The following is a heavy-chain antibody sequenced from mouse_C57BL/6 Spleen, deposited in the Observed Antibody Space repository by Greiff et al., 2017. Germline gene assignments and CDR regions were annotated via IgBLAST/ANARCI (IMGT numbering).Heavy chain of an antibody. D-gene: IGHD2-5*01. CDR3: ARDYSSYEGYYFDY. V-gene: IGHV1-64*01. J-gene: IGHJ2*01. Sequence: VQLQQPGAELVKPGASVKLSCKASGYTFTSYWMHWVKQRPGQGLEWIGMIHPNSGSTNYNEKFKSKATLTVDKSSSTAYMQLSSLTSEDSAVYYCARDYSSYEGYYFDYWGQGTTLTVSS. CDR2: IHPNSGST. CDR1: GYTFTSYW.